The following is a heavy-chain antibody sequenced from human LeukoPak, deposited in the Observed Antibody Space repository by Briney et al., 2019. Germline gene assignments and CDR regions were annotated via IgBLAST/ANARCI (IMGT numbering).Heavy chain of an antibody. J-gene: IGHJ3*02. CDR3: ARLIDI. Sequence: SETLSLTCAVSGYSISSGYYWGWIRQPPGKGLEWIGSIYHSGSTYYNPSLKSRVTISVDTSKNQFSLKLSSVTAADTAAYYCARLIDIWGQGTMVTVSS. V-gene: IGHV4-38-2*01. CDR2: IYHSGST. CDR1: GYSISSGYY.